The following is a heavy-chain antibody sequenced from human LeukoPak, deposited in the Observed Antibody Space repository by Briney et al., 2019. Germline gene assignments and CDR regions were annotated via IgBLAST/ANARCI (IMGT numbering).Heavy chain of an antibody. CDR3: ASTMIVVDAPFDY. Sequence: SQTLSLTCTVSGGSISSGRYYWSWIRQPAGKGLEWIGRIYTSGSTNYNPSLKSRVTISVDTSKNQFSLKLSSVTAADTAVYYCASTMIVVDAPFDYWGQGTLVTVSS. J-gene: IGHJ4*02. CDR1: GGSISSGRYY. V-gene: IGHV4-61*02. CDR2: IYTSGST. D-gene: IGHD3-22*01.